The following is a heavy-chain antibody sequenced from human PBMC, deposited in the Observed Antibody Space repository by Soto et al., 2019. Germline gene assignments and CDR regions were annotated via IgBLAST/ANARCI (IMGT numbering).Heavy chain of an antibody. CDR3: AKNPGYYYDSTGYHFDY. J-gene: IGHJ4*02. CDR1: EFTLSNYA. D-gene: IGHD3-22*01. V-gene: IGHV3-23*01. CDR2: ISYGGGTT. Sequence: GGSLRLSCAASEFTLSNYAMSWVRQAPGKGLEWVSAISYGGGTTYYADSVKGRFTISRDNSKNTLYLQMNSLRAEDTALYYCAKNPGYYYDSTGYHFDYWGQGTLVTV.